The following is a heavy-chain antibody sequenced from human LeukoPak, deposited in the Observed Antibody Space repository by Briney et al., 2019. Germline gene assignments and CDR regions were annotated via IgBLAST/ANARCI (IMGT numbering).Heavy chain of an antibody. V-gene: IGHV3-21*01. Sequence: SGGSLRLSCAASGFTFSSYSMNWVRQAPGKGLEWVSSISSSSSYIYCADSVKGRFTISRDNAKNSLYLQMNSLRAEDTAVYYCASIVPNSSGWYPPYDYWGQGTLVTVSS. CDR2: ISSSSSYI. CDR1: GFTFSSYS. CDR3: ASIVPNSSGWYPPYDY. D-gene: IGHD6-19*01. J-gene: IGHJ4*02.